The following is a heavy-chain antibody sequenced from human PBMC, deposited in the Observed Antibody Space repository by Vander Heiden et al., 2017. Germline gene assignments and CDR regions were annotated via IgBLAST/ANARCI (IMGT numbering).Heavy chain of an antibody. CDR2: INPNSGET. J-gene: IGHJ6*02. CDR1: GYTFTDYY. Sequence: QVQLVQSGAEVKKPGASVKVSCKASGYTFTDYYILWVRQAPGQGLEWMGWINPNSGETNYEQKLQGRVTMTRDTSISTAYMELSRLRSDDTAVYYCARDLYYDGRAVVYGMDVWGQGTTVTVSS. D-gene: IGHD3-3*01. CDR3: ARDLYYDGRAVVYGMDV. V-gene: IGHV1-2*02.